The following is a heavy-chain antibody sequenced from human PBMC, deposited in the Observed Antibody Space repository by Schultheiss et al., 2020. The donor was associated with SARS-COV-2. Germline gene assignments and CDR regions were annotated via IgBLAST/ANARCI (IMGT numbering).Heavy chain of an antibody. Sequence: GGSLRLSCAASGFTFSSYWMHWVRQAPGKGLVWVSSISSSSSYIYYADSVKGRFTISRDNSKNTLYLQMNSLRAEDTAVYYCARDSGVTSYYDNDAFDIWGQGTMVTVSS. V-gene: IGHV3-21*01. J-gene: IGHJ3*02. CDR3: ARDSGVTSYYDNDAFDI. CDR1: GFTFSSYW. CDR2: ISSSSSYI. D-gene: IGHD3-22*01.